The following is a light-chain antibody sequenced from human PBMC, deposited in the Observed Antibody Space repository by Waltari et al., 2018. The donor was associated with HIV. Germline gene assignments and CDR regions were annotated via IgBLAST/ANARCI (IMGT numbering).Light chain of an antibody. CDR2: DAR. CDR3: QVWESSTDDHQVV. J-gene: IGLJ2*01. CDR1: NIGSKR. Sequence: SYVLTQPPSVSVAPGQTARMTCGGNNIGSKRQNWYQQKPGQAPVLVVYDARDRPSGIPERFSGSNFGNTATLTITRVEAGDEADYYCQVWESSTDDHQVVFGGGTKLTVL. V-gene: IGLV3-21*02.